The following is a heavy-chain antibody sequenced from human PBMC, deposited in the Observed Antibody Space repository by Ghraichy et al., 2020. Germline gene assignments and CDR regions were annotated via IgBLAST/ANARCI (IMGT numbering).Heavy chain of an antibody. CDR3: ASGIYYDSSGYYLLNAFDI. J-gene: IGHJ3*02. D-gene: IGHD3-22*01. CDR1: GFTFSSYE. V-gene: IGHV3-48*03. Sequence: GGSLRLSCAASGFTFSSYEMNWVRQAPGKGLEWVSYISSSGSTIYYADSVKGRFTISRDNAKNSLYLQMNSLRAEDTAVYYCASGIYYDSSGYYLLNAFDIWGQGTMVTVSS. CDR2: ISSSGSTI.